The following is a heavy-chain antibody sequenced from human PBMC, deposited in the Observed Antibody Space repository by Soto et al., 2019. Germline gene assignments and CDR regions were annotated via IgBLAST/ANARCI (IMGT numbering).Heavy chain of an antibody. V-gene: IGHV1-69*04. CDR3: ARDIGRFGELYHYYGMDV. D-gene: IGHD3-10*01. Sequence: SVKVSCKASGGTFSSYTISWVRQAPGQGLEWMGRIIPILGIANYAQKFQGRVTITADKSTSTAYMELSSLRSEDTAVYYCARDIGRFGELYHYYGMDVWGQGTKVTVSS. CDR2: IIPILGIA. CDR1: GGTFSSYT. J-gene: IGHJ6*02.